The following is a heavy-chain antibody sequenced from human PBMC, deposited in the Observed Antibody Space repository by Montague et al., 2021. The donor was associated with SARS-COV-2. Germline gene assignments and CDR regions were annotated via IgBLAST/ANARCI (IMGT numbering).Heavy chain of an antibody. D-gene: IGHD4-17*01. CDR2: IYYSGST. Sequence: TLSLTCTVSGGSISSGGYYWSWIRQHPGKGLEWIGYIYYSGSTYYNPSLKSRVTISVDTSKNQFSLKLSSVTAADTAVYYCARDRYGDFSCDYWGQGTLVTVAS. CDR1: GGSISSGGYY. J-gene: IGHJ4*02. CDR3: ARDRYGDFSCDY. V-gene: IGHV4-31*03.